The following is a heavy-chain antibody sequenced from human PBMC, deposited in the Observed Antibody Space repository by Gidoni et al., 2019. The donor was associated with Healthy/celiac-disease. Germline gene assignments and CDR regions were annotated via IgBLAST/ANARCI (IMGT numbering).Heavy chain of an antibody. Sequence: QVQLVQSGAEVKKPGSSVKVYCQAPGGTFSSYAISWVRQAPGQGLEWMGGIIPIFGTANYAQKFQGRVTITADESTSTAYMELSSLRSEDTAVYYCARDLYDLGYCSSTSCPPYYYMDVWGKGTTVTVSS. V-gene: IGHV1-69*01. CDR1: GGTFSSYA. CDR2: IIPIFGTA. D-gene: IGHD2-2*01. J-gene: IGHJ6*03. CDR3: ARDLYDLGYCSSTSCPPYYYMDV.